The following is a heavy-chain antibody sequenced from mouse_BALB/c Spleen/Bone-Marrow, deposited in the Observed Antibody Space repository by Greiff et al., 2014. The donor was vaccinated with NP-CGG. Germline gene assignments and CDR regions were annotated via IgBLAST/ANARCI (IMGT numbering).Heavy chain of an antibody. J-gene: IGHJ4*01. Sequence: EVMLVESGPELVKPGASVKISCKASGYSFTGYYMHWVKQSHVKSLEWIGRINPYNGVISYNQNFKDKASLTVDKSSSTAYMELHSLTSEDSAVYYCARNGPYAMDYWGQGTSVTVSS. CDR1: GYSFTGYY. D-gene: IGHD3-1*01. V-gene: IGHV1-31*01. CDR3: ARNGPYAMDY. CDR2: INPYNGVI.